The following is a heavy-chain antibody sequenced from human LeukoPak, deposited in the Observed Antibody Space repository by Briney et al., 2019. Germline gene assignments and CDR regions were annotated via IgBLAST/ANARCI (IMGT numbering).Heavy chain of an antibody. CDR3: ARKGSVYTSSWSCFDC. CDR2: ISHNGGLT. J-gene: IGHJ4*02. Sequence: QPGGSLRLSCAASGFNFSTYEMHWVRQAPGKGLEWVSYISHNGGLTYFADSVKGRFTISRDNAKNSLYLQMNSLRAEDTAVYYCARKGSVYTSSWSCFDCWGQGTLVTVSS. V-gene: IGHV3-48*03. CDR1: GFNFSTYE. D-gene: IGHD6-13*01.